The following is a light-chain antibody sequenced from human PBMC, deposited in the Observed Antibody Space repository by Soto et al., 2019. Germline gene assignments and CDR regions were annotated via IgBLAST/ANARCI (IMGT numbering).Light chain of an antibody. Sequence: QSALTQPPSASGSPGQSVTISCTGTSSDVGGYNYVSWYQQHPGRAPKLMIYEVIKRPSGVPDRFSGSKSGNTASLTVSGLQAEDEGDYYCSSFTDTENSYVFGSGNKVTVL. CDR2: EVI. V-gene: IGLV2-8*01. CDR1: SSDVGGYNY. J-gene: IGLJ1*01. CDR3: SSFTDTENSYV.